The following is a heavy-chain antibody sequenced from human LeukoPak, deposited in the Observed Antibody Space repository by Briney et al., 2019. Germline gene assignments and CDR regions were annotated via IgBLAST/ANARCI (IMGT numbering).Heavy chain of an antibody. J-gene: IGHJ4*02. Sequence: ASVKVSCKASGYTFTSYGISWVRQAPGQGLEWMGWISAYNGNTNYAQKLQGRVTMTTDTSTSTAYMELRSLRSDDTAVYYCARSVNKYCSGGSCYEDYWGQGTLVTVSS. CDR1: GYTFTSYG. V-gene: IGHV1-18*01. CDR2: ISAYNGNT. CDR3: ARSVNKYCSGGSCYEDY. D-gene: IGHD2-15*01.